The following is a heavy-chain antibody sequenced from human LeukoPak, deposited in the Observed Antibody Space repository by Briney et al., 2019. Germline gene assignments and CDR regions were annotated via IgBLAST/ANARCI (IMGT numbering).Heavy chain of an antibody. CDR3: AVPRGYSYTSGAFDI. V-gene: IGHV1-46*01. D-gene: IGHD5-18*01. CDR1: GYTFTSYY. J-gene: IGHJ3*02. CDR2: INPSGGST. Sequence: ASVKVSCKASGYTFTSYYMHWVRQAPGQGLEWMGIINPSGGSTSYAQKFQGRVTMTRDMSTSTVYMELSSLRSEDTAVYYCAVPRGYSYTSGAFDIWGQGTMVTVSS.